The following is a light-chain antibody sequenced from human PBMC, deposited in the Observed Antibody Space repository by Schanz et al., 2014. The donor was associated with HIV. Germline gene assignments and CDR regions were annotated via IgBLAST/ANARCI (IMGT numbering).Light chain of an antibody. J-gene: IGKJ4*01. CDR3: QQRSNWPPLT. CDR2: GAS. V-gene: IGKV3D-20*02. Sequence: EIVLTQSPGTLSLSPGERATLSCRASQSVSSSYLAWYQQKPGQAPTLLIYGASKRATGIPDRFIGSGSGADFTLTISGLEPEDFAVYYCQQRSNWPPLTFGGGTKVQIK. CDR1: QSVSSSY.